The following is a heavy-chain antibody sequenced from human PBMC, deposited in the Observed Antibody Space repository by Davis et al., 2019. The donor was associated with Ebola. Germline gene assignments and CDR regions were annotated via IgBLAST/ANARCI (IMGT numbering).Heavy chain of an antibody. CDR2: IRSKANSYAT. V-gene: IGHV3-73*01. CDR1: GFTFSGSA. D-gene: IGHD5-12*01. Sequence: GESLKISCAASGFTFSGSAMHWVRQASGKGLEWVGRIRSKANSYATAYAASVKGRFTISRDDSKNTAYLQMNSLKTEDTAVYYCAKGPIASGLANWFDPWGQGSLVTVSS. CDR3: AKGPIASGLANWFDP. J-gene: IGHJ5*02.